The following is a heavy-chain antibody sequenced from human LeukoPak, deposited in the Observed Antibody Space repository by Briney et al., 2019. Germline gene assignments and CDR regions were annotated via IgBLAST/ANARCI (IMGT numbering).Heavy chain of an antibody. CDR2: ISSNGGST. CDR1: GFTFSSYA. CDR3: ARARAPYDFWSGYVLDV. J-gene: IGHJ6*04. D-gene: IGHD3-3*01. Sequence: QSGGSLRLSCAASGFTFSSYAMHWVRQAPGKGLEYVSAISSNGGSTYYANSVKGRFTISRDNSKNTLYLQMGSLRAEDMAVYYCARARAPYDFWSGYVLDVWGKGTTVTVSS. V-gene: IGHV3-64*01.